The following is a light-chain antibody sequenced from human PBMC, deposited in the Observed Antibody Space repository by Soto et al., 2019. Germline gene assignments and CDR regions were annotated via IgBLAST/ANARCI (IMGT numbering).Light chain of an antibody. CDR3: SSYSSSSTNVV. J-gene: IGLJ2*01. CDR1: SSDVGDFNY. V-gene: IGLV2-14*03. CDR2: DVT. Sequence: QSVLTQPASVSGSPGRSVTISCTGSSSDVGDFNYVSWYQHLPGRAPKLIIYDVTNRPSGISYRFSASKSGRTASLTITVLQAEDEADYYCSSYSSSSTNVVFGGGTKLTVL.